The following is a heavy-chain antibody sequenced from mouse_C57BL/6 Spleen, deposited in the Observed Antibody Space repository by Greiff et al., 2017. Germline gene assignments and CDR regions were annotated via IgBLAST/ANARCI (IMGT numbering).Heavy chain of an antibody. CDR1: GYSFTGYY. Sequence: VQLQQSGPELVKPGASVKISCKASGYSFTGYYMNWVKQSPEKSLEWIGEINPSTGGTTYNQKFKAKATLTVDKSSSTAYMQLKSLTSEDSAVYYCARFTTVVYWYFDVWGTGTTVTVSS. CDR2: INPSTGGT. V-gene: IGHV1-42*01. CDR3: ARFTTVVYWYFDV. J-gene: IGHJ1*03. D-gene: IGHD1-1*01.